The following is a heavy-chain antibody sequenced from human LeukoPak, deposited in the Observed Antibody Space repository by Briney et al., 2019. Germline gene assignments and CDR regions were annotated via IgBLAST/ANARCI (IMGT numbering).Heavy chain of an antibody. D-gene: IGHD2-2*01. CDR3: ARDLVVVPAGDY. Sequence: GGSLRLSCAASGFTFSTYSMNWVRQAPGKGLEWVSFITSSSGFIYYADSVKGRFTISRDNAKNSLYLQMNSLRAEDTAVYYCARDLVVVPAGDYWGQGTLVTVSS. J-gene: IGHJ4*02. CDR1: GFTFSTYS. V-gene: IGHV3-21*01. CDR2: ITSSSGFI.